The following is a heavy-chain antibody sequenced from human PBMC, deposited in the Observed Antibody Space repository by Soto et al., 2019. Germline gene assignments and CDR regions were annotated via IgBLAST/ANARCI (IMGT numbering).Heavy chain of an antibody. V-gene: IGHV3-20*04. CDR3: VRGASLNFDY. D-gene: IGHD1-26*01. J-gene: IGHJ4*02. CDR2: VNWNGGST. CDR1: GFIFDDYG. Sequence: PGGSLRLSCAASGFIFDDYGMSWARQAPGKGLEWVSGVNWNGGSTGYADSVKSRFTISRDNAKNFLFLQMNSLRVEDTAFYYCVRGASLNFDYWGQGTLVTVSS.